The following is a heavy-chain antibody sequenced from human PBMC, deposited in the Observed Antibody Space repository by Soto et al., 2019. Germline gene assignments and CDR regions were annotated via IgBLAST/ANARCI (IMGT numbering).Heavy chain of an antibody. CDR1: GFSLSTSGVG. Sequence: QITLKESGPPLVKPTQTLTLTCTFSGFSLSTSGVGVGWIRQPPGKALEWLALMYWDDDKRNSPSLKSRLTITKHNSQNPFVLNITHMDPVKSATYDCVHCLYYDTRGYNFDYWGQGTLVTVSS. J-gene: IGHJ4*02. CDR2: MYWDDDK. V-gene: IGHV2-5*02. D-gene: IGHD3-22*01. CDR3: VHCLYYDTRGYNFDY.